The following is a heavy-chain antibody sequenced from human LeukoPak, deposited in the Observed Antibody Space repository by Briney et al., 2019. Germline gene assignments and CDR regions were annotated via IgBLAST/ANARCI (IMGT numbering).Heavy chain of an antibody. CDR2: INHSGST. CDR1: GGSFSGYY. Sequence: SETLSLTCAVYGGSFSGYYWSWIRQPPGKGLEGIGEINHSGSTNYNPSLKSLVTISVDTYKNQYSLTLSSLTAADTAVYYCARGAKYYDSSGYYPLDYWGQGTLVTVSS. D-gene: IGHD3-22*01. CDR3: ARGAKYYDSSGYYPLDY. V-gene: IGHV4-34*01. J-gene: IGHJ4*02.